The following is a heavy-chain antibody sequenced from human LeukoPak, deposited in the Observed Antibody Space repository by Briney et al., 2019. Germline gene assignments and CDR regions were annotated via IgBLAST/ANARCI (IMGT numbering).Heavy chain of an antibody. D-gene: IGHD2-21*02. J-gene: IGHJ4*02. CDR3: ARDPIDILYCGGDCPHFDY. V-gene: IGHV3-48*03. CDR2: IGSIGDGSI. CDR1: GFTFRNYE. Sequence: GGSLRLSCSVSGFTFRNYEMSWVRQPPGKGLEWVAYIGSIGDGSIHYAESVKGRFTISRDDAKNTLYLQMNSLRAEDTAVYYCARDPIDILYCGGDCPHFDYWGQGTLVTVSS.